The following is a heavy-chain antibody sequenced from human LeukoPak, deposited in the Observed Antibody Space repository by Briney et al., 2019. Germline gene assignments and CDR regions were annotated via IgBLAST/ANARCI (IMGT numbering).Heavy chain of an antibody. V-gene: IGHV4-39*01. J-gene: IGHJ4*02. CDR3: ARQVVAVAGTGYFDY. CDR2: IYYSGNT. CDR1: GASVSSSSYY. Sequence: SETLSLTCTVSGASVSSSSYYWGWIRQPPGKGLEWIGSIYYSGNTYYNPSLKSRVSISVDTSKNQFSLKLNSVTAADTAVYFCARQVVAVAGTGYFDYWGQGTLVTVSS. D-gene: IGHD6-19*01.